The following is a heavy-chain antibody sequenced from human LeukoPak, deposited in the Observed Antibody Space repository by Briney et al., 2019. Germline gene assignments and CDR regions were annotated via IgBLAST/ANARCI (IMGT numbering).Heavy chain of an antibody. CDR1: GFTFSSYD. D-gene: IGHD6-13*01. Sequence: GGSLRLSCAASGFTFSSYDMTWVRQVPGKGLEWVSTSDSVGNTFYADSVKGRFTISRDNSKNTLYLQMNSLRAEDTAVYYCAKDMLAGTTPRTDFWGQGTLVTVSS. CDR2: SDSVGNT. J-gene: IGHJ4*02. CDR3: AKDMLAGTTPRTDF. V-gene: IGHV3-23*01.